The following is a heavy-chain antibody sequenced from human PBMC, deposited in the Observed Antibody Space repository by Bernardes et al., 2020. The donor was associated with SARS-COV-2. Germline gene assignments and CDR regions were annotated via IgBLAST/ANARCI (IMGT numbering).Heavy chain of an antibody. CDR2: IGGRGSPI. Sequence: GGSLRLSCVASEFTFRNYTMNWVRQAPGKGLEWVAYIGGRGSPIYYGDSVKGRFTISRDNAKNSLYLQMNSLRVDDTAVYYCVRVRLRAAETGFDAWGQGSLVTVSS. CDR1: EFTFRNYT. CDR3: VRVRLRAAETGFDA. J-gene: IGHJ5*02. V-gene: IGHV3-48*04. D-gene: IGHD3-10*01.